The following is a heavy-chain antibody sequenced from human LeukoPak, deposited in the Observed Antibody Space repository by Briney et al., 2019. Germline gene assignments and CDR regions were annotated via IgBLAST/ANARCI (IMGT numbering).Heavy chain of an antibody. CDR1: GDPFGSYA. D-gene: IGHD2-21*01. V-gene: IGHV1-69*05. J-gene: IGHJ4*02. CDR2: IVPIFGKT. CDR3: ARGQEGIMWFFDN. Sequence: ASVKVSCKASGDPFGSYALSWVRQAPGQGLEWVGGIVPIFGKTTYAQKFQGRLAITMDESTSTTYMELSSLTSADTAVYYCARGQEGIMWFFDNWGQGTLVTVSS.